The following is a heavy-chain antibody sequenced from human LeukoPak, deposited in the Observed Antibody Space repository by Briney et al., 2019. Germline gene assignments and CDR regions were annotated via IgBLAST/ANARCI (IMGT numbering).Heavy chain of an antibody. Sequence: PSETLSLTCTVSGGSISSYYWSWIRQPPGKGLEWIGYIYYSGSTNYNPSLKSRVTISVDTSKNQFSLKLSSATAADTAVYYCARVIWYHYDSSGYYYAYYFDYWGQGTLVTVSS. CDR2: IYYSGST. V-gene: IGHV4-59*01. CDR1: GGSISSYY. CDR3: ARVIWYHYDSSGYYYAYYFDY. J-gene: IGHJ4*02. D-gene: IGHD3-22*01.